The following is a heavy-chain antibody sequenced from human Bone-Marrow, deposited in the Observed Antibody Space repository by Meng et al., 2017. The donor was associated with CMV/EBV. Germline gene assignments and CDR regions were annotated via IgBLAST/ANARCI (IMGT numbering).Heavy chain of an antibody. J-gene: IGHJ4*02. V-gene: IGHV1-69*05. CDR2: IIPIFGTA. Sequence: SVKVSCKASGGTFSSYAISWVRQAPGQGLEWMGGIIPIFGTANYAQKFQGRVTITTDESTSTACMELSSLRSEDTAVYYCAREVNWGGSYYYFDYWGQGTLVTVSS. D-gene: IGHD1-26*01. CDR3: AREVNWGGSYYYFDY. CDR1: GGTFSSYA.